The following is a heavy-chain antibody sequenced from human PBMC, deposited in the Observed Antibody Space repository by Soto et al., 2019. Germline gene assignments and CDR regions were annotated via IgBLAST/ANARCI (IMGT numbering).Heavy chain of an antibody. V-gene: IGHV3-9*01. CDR3: AKDVGKWSEGYYYGMDV. D-gene: IGHD2-15*01. CDR2: ISWNSGSI. Sequence: GGSLRLSCAASGFTFDDYAMHWVRKAPGKGLEWVSGISWNSGSIGYADSVKGRFTISRDNAKNSLYLQMNSLRAEDTALYYCAKDVGKWSEGYYYGMDVWGQGTTVTVSS. CDR1: GFTFDDYA. J-gene: IGHJ6*02.